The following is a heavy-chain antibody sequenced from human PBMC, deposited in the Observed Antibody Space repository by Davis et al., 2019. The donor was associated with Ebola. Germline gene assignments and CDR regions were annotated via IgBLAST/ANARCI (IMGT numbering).Heavy chain of an antibody. CDR1: GYSFTTSW. CDR2: IYPDDSDT. D-gene: IGHD6-13*01. CDR3: ARLASSIAAAFY. J-gene: IGHJ4*02. V-gene: IGHV5-51*01. Sequence: GESLKISCKASGYSFTTSWIGWVRQIPGKGLEWMGHIYPDDSDTKYSPSFQGRVTIAADKSISTAYLQWSSLKASDTAMYYCARLASSIAAAFYWGQGTLVTVSS.